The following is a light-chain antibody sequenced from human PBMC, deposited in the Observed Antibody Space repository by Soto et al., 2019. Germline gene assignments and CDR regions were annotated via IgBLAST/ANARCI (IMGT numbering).Light chain of an antibody. Sequence: QSALTQPASVSGSPGQSITISCTGTSSDGGSSNLVSWYQHHPGKAPKVLIYDGSRRPSGVSKRFSGSKSGNTASLTISGLQADDEADYYCCSYARSGAFDWVFGGGTKLTV. V-gene: IGLV2-23*03. J-gene: IGLJ3*02. CDR3: CSYARSGAFDWV. CDR2: DGS. CDR1: SSDGGSSNL.